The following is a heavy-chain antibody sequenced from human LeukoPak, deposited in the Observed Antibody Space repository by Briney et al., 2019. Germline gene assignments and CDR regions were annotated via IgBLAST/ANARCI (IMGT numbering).Heavy chain of an antibody. V-gene: IGHV3-23*01. J-gene: IGHJ4*02. Sequence: PGGSLRLSCAASGFTFSTYTMYWVRQPPGKGLEWVSIIGGSGGDIHYADSVKGQFTISRDNSKNTLYLQMNSLRVEDTAIYYCAIDPNWGIHYWGQGVLVTASS. CDR3: AIDPNWGIHY. CDR1: GFTFSTYT. D-gene: IGHD7-27*01. CDR2: IGGSGGDI.